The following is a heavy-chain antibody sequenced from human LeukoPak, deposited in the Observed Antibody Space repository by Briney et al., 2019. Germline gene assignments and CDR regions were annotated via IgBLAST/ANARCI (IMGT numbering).Heavy chain of an antibody. Sequence: PSETLSLTCAVYGGSFSGYYWSWIRQPPGKGLEWIGEINHSGSTNYNPSLKSRVTISVATSKNQFSLKLSSVTAADTAVYYCARGSYSYGYRTYYFDYWGQGTLVTVSS. CDR1: GGSFSGYY. J-gene: IGHJ4*02. CDR2: INHSGST. D-gene: IGHD5-18*01. V-gene: IGHV4-34*01. CDR3: ARGSYSYGYRTYYFDY.